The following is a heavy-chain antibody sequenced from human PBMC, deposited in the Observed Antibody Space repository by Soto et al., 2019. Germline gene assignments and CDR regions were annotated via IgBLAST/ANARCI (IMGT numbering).Heavy chain of an antibody. J-gene: IGHJ6*02. CDR3: ARDRRDNWNPSGMDV. CDR1: GGSISSGDYY. V-gene: IGHV4-30-4*01. D-gene: IGHD1-20*01. Sequence: LSLTCTVSGGSISSGDYYWSWIRQPPGKGLEWIGYIYYSGSTYYNPSLKSRVTISVDTSKNQFSLKLSSVTAADTAVYYCARDRRDNWNPSGMDVWGQGTTVTVSS. CDR2: IYYSGST.